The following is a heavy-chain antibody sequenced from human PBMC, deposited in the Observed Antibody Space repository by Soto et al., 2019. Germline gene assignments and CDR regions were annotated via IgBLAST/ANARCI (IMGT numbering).Heavy chain of an antibody. CDR2: IYHSGST. Sequence: SETLSLTCAVSGGSISSSNWWSWVRQPPGKGLEWIGEIYHSGSTNYNPSLKSRVTISVDKSKNQFSLKLSSVTAADTPVYYCARAELRFLEWLRGMDVWGQGTTVTVS. V-gene: IGHV4-4*02. J-gene: IGHJ6*02. CDR3: ARAELRFLEWLRGMDV. D-gene: IGHD3-3*01. CDR1: GGSISSSNW.